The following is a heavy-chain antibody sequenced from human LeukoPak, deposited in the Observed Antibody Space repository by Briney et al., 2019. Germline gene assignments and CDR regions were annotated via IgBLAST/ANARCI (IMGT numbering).Heavy chain of an antibody. J-gene: IGHJ5*02. Sequence: PSQTLSLTCTVSGGSISSGGYSWSWIRQHPGKGLEWIGYIYYSGSTYYNPSLKSRVTISVDTSKNQFSLKLSSVTAADTAVYYCAGGNDITMVRGVMATWFDPWGQGTLVTVSS. CDR2: IYYSGST. CDR3: AGGNDITMVRGVMATWFDP. D-gene: IGHD3-10*01. V-gene: IGHV4-31*03. CDR1: GGSISSGGYS.